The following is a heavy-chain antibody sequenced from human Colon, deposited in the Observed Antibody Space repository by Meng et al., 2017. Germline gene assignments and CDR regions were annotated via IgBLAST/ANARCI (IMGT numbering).Heavy chain of an antibody. V-gene: IGHV4-59*01. Sequence: QGQQPESCPGLAHPSATLSLPCTVSGGSISSYYWSWMRQRPVKGVEWIGYIYHSGSTHYNPALESRVTIPVDTSKNQFSLKLSSVTAADTAVYYCARVPLPRGSGWYYFDYWGQGTLVTVSS. D-gene: IGHD6-19*01. CDR2: IYHSGST. CDR3: ARVPLPRGSGWYYFDY. CDR1: GGSISSYY. J-gene: IGHJ4*02.